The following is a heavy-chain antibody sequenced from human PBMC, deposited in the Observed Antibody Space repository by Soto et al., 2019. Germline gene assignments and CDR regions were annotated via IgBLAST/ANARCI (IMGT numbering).Heavy chain of an antibody. V-gene: IGHV1-69*13. CDR1: GGTFSSYA. CDR2: IIPIFGTA. Sequence: SVKVSCKASGGTFSSYAISWVRQAPGQGLEWMGGIIPIFGTANYAQKFQGRVTITADESTSTAYMELSSLRSEDTAVYYCARDPETYPGDYYDSSGYYYYWGQGTLVTVSS. J-gene: IGHJ4*02. CDR3: ARDPETYPGDYYDSSGYYYY. D-gene: IGHD3-22*01.